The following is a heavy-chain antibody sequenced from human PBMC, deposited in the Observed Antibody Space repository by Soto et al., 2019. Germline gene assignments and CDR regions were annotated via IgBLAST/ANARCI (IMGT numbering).Heavy chain of an antibody. D-gene: IGHD6-13*01. CDR1: GYTFTGYY. CDR3: ARLGQQLVEYYYYGMDV. Sequence: ASVKVSCKASGYTFTGYYMHWVRQAPGQGLEWMGWINPNSGGPNYAQKFQGRVTMTRATSISTAYMELSRLRSDDKAVYYCARLGQQLVEYYYYGMDVWGQGTTVTSP. CDR2: INPNSGGP. V-gene: IGHV1-2*02. J-gene: IGHJ6*02.